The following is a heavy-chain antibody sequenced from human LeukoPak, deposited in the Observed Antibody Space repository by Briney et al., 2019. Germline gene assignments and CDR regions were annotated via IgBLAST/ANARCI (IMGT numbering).Heavy chain of an antibody. CDR2: VSSSSSSI. CDR3: ARELLPRYWFFDL. Sequence: GGSLRLSCTASGFTFDDYAMSWVRQAPGKGLEWVSSVSSSSSSIYYADSVKGRFTISRDNAKNSLYLQMNSLRAEDTAVYYCARELLPRYWFFDLWGRGTLVTVSS. D-gene: IGHD2/OR15-2a*01. CDR1: GFTFDDYA. J-gene: IGHJ2*01. V-gene: IGHV3-21*01.